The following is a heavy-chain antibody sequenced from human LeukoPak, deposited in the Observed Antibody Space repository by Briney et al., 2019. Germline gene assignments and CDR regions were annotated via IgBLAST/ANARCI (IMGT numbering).Heavy chain of an antibody. V-gene: IGHV4-39*07. CDR2: IYYSGST. D-gene: IGHD6-19*01. CDR1: GGSISSSSYY. CDR3: ARALRNTPYSSGWYPLDY. J-gene: IGHJ4*02. Sequence: SETLSLTCTVSGGSISSSSYYWGWIRQPPGKGLEWIGSIYYSGSTYYNPSLKSRVTISVDTSKNQFSLKLSSVTAADTAVYYCARALRNTPYSSGWYPLDYWGQGTLVTVSS.